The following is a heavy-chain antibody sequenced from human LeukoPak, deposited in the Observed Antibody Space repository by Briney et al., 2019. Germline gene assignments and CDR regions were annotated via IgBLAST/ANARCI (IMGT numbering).Heavy chain of an antibody. CDR1: GFAFSTYS. CDR2: ISRNSRYI. Sequence: GTSLRLSCAASGFAFSTYSMNWVRQAPGKGLEWVSSISRNSRYIYYADSMRGRFTISRDNAKNSLYLQMNSLRAEDTAVYYCARAGLTGYASDIWGQGTMVTVSS. D-gene: IGHD3-9*01. J-gene: IGHJ3*02. CDR3: ARAGLTGYASDI. V-gene: IGHV3-21*06.